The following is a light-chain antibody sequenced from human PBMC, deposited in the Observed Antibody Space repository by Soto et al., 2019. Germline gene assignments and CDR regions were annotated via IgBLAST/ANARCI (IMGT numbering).Light chain of an antibody. V-gene: IGLV1-40*01. CDR3: QSYDRSLRTYV. J-gene: IGLJ1*01. Sequence: QSVLTQPPSVSGAPRQRVTISCSGSSSNIGAGYDVNWYRQLPGTAPKLLIYGNSDRPSGVPDRFSGSKSGTSASLAITGLQAEDEADYFCQSYDRSLRTYVFGTGTKVTVL. CDR2: GNS. CDR1: SSNIGAGYD.